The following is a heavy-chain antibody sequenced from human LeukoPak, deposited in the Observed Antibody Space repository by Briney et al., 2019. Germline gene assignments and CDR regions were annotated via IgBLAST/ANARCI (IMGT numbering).Heavy chain of an antibody. CDR1: GGTFSSYA. J-gene: IGHJ1*01. V-gene: IGHV1-69*13. CDR3: ASPRGSGFYSTHLDFQH. CDR2: IIPIFGTA. D-gene: IGHD1-26*01. Sequence: GASVKVSCKASGGTFSSYAISWVRQAPGQGLEWMGGIIPIFGTAKYAQKFQGRVTITADESTSTAYMELSSLRSEDTAIYYCASPRGSGFYSTHLDFQHWGQGTLVTVSS.